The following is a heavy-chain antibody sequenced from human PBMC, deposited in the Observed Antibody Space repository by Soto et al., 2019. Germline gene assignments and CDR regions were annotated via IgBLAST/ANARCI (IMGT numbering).Heavy chain of an antibody. CDR3: ARDLRAVTPGLEY. V-gene: IGHV3-30*03. D-gene: IGHD4-17*01. CDR2: MSNRGTKK. Sequence: GGSLRLSCAASGFTFNNYGLHWVRQAPGKGLEWVALMSNRGTKKYYADSVKGRFTVSRDDSKNVVYLEMTSLRADDTAVYYCARDLRAVTPGLEYWGQGTLVTVSS. J-gene: IGHJ4*02. CDR1: GFTFNNYG.